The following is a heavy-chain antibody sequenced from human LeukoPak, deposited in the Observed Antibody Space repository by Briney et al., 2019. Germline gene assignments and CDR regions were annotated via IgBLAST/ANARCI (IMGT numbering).Heavy chain of an antibody. Sequence: PGGSLRLSCAASGFTFDDYAMHWVRQAPGKGLEWVSGISWNSGSIGYADSVKGRFTISRDNAKNSLYLQMNSLRVEDTAVYYCARALAVAGTGYWGQGTLVTVSS. CDR3: ARALAVAGTGY. J-gene: IGHJ4*02. CDR1: GFTFDDYA. CDR2: ISWNSGSI. V-gene: IGHV3-9*01. D-gene: IGHD6-19*01.